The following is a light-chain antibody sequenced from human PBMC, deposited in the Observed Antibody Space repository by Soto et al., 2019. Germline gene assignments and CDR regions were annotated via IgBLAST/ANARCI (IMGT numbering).Light chain of an antibody. CDR3: QKYNSVPLA. CDR1: QGISDY. J-gene: IGKJ4*01. V-gene: IGKV1-27*01. Sequence: DIQMTQSPSSLSASVGDRVTITCRASQGISDYLAWYQQKPGEAPQLLIYAASTLQSGVPSRFSGRGFGTDFTLAISSLQPEDVATYYCQKYNSVPLAFGGGTKVEIK. CDR2: AAS.